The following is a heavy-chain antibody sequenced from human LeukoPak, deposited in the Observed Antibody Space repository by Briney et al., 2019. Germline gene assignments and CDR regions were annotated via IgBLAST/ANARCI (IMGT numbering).Heavy chain of an antibody. Sequence: SETLSLTCTVSGDSISSPSSYWGWIRQPPEKGLEWIATIHSSGSTYSNPSLKSRVTISVHTSKNQLSLKLISLTAADTAVYYCARDLMGIAYRGAFYYWGQGTLVTVSS. CDR3: ARDLMGIAYRGAFYY. CDR2: IHSSGST. CDR1: GDSISSPSSY. J-gene: IGHJ4*02. V-gene: IGHV4-39*07. D-gene: IGHD6-13*01.